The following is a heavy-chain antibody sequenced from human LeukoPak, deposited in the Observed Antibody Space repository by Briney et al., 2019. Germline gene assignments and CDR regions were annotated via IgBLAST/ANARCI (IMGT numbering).Heavy chain of an antibody. V-gene: IGHV3-30*04. J-gene: IGHJ4*02. CDR2: ISYDGSNK. D-gene: IGHD1-1*01. CDR1: GFTFSSHA. Sequence: GGSLRLSCAASGFTFSSHAMHWVRQAPGKGLEWVAVISYDGSNKYYADSVKGRFTISRDNSKNTLYLQMNSLRAEDTAVYYCARDLDGWGQGTLVTVSS. CDR3: ARDLDG.